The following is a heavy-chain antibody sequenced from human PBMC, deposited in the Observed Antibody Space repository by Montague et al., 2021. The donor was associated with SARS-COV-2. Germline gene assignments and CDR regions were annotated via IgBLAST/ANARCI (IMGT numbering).Heavy chain of an antibody. CDR2: IFRSGAT. Sequence: ETLSLTCTVSGDSISDYYWSWIRQPPGMGLEWIGYIFRSGATNYNPPLKSRVIISLDTSKSQFSLRLSSVTAADTAIYYCARTSRGSRYFYGIDVWGQGTTVTVSS. CDR1: GDSISDYY. V-gene: IGHV4-59*01. J-gene: IGHJ6*02. CDR3: ARTSRGSRYFYGIDV. D-gene: IGHD3-10*01.